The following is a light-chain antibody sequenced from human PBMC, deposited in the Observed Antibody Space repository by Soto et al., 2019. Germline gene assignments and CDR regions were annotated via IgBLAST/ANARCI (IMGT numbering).Light chain of an antibody. J-gene: IGLJ1*01. CDR3: CSYAGTSAVV. Sequence: QSALTQPASVSGSPGQSITISCTGTNSDVGTYNLVSWYQQLPGKAPKLLIYEGSKWPSGISNRFSGSKSGNTASLTISGLQAEDEADYYCCSYAGTSAVVFGTGTKLTVL. V-gene: IGLV2-23*01. CDR2: EGS. CDR1: NSDVGTYNL.